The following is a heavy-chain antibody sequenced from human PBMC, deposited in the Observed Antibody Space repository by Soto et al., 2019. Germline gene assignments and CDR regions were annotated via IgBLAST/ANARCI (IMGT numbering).Heavy chain of an antibody. CDR1: SGFINSNKW. CDR3: TRETPREQCLLDV. V-gene: IGHV4-4*02. Sequence: QVQLQESGPGLVKPSGTLSLTCAVSSGFINSNKWWAWVRQSPGKGLEWVGEISTNGNAKYNPSLGSRVTISMDKALARFYLRLRSVTAPHTSMYYCTRETPREQCLLDVWGQGIMVTVSS. D-gene: IGHD6-19*01. J-gene: IGHJ4*02. CDR2: ISTNGNA.